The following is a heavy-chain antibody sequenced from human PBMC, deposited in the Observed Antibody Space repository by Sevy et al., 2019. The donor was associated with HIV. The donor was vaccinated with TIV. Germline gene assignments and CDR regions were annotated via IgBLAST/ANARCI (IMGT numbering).Heavy chain of an antibody. D-gene: IGHD3-10*01. V-gene: IGHV3-33*01. CDR1: GFTFSSYG. CDR2: IWYDGSNK. Sequence: GGSLRLSCAASGFTFSSYGMHWVRQAPGKGLEWVAVIWYDGSNKYYADSAKGRFTISRDNSKNTLYLQMNSLRAEDTAVYYCARDIERLMVRGVMGYWGQGTLVTVSS. CDR3: ARDIERLMVRGVMGY. J-gene: IGHJ4*02.